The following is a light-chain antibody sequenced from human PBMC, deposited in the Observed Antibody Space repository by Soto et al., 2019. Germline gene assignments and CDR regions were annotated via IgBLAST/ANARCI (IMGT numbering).Light chain of an antibody. CDR1: SSDVGGYKY. Sequence: QSALTQPASVSGSPGQSITISCTGTSSDVGGYKYVSWYQHHPGKAPKLMIYEVSNRPSGVSNRFSGSKSGNTASLTISGLQAEDEADYYCTSYTSSITYGFGTGTKVTVL. V-gene: IGLV2-14*01. CDR2: EVS. J-gene: IGLJ1*01. CDR3: TSYTSSITYG.